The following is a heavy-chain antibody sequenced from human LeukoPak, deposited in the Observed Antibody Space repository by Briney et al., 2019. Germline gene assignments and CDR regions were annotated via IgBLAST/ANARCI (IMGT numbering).Heavy chain of an antibody. D-gene: IGHD6-19*01. V-gene: IGHV3-30-3*01. CDR3: VRGIGLSSGWYEFDY. J-gene: IGHJ4*02. CDR2: ISFDGSNK. Sequence: GGSLRLSCAASGFTFSNYAIHWVRQAPGKGLEWVSLISFDGSNKYFADSVKGRFTISRDNSKNTLHLQMNSLRAEDTALYYCVRGIGLSSGWYEFDYWGQGTLVTVSS. CDR1: GFTFSNYA.